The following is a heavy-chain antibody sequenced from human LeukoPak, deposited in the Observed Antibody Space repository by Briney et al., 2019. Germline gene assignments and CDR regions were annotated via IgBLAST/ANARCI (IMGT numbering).Heavy chain of an antibody. CDR3: ARRWNQRRNWFDP. CDR1: GGSFSGYY. J-gene: IGHJ5*02. D-gene: IGHD1-14*01. CDR2: INHSGST. Sequence: SETLSLTCAVYGGSFSGYYWSWIRQPPGKGLEWIGEINHSGSTNYNPSLKSRVTISVDTSKNQFSLKLSSVTAADTAVYYCARRWNQRRNWFDPRGQGTLVTVSS. V-gene: IGHV4-34*01.